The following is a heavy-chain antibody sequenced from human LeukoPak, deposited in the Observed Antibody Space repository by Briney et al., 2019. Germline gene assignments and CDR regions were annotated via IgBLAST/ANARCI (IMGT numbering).Heavy chain of an antibody. CDR3: ARHRTRDGSTSFDY. V-gene: IGHV4-39*01. Sequence: PPETLSLTCTVSGGSISSSSYYWGWVRQPPGKGLEWIGSIYYSGNTYYNPSLKSRVTISVDTSKNQFSLKLSSVTAADTAVYYCARHRTRDGSTSFDYWGQGTLVTVSS. CDR2: IYYSGNT. CDR1: GGSISSSSYY. J-gene: IGHJ4*02. D-gene: IGHD5-24*01.